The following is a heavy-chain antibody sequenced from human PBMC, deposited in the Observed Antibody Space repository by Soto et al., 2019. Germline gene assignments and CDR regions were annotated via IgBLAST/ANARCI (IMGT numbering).Heavy chain of an antibody. J-gene: IGHJ4*02. CDR3: ARAIHDYYDSSGYYY. V-gene: IGHV1-18*01. Sequence: GASVTVSCKDSVYTFTSYGISWVRQAPGQGLEWMGWISAYNGNTNYAQKLQGRVTMTTDTSTSTAYMELRSLRSDDTAVYYCARAIHDYYDSSGYYYWGQGTLVTVSS. CDR2: ISAYNGNT. CDR1: VYTFTSYG. D-gene: IGHD3-22*01.